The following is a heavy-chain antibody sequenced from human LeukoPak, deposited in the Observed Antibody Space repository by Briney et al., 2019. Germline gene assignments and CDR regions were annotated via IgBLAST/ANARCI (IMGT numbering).Heavy chain of an antibody. J-gene: IGHJ4*02. CDR3: ARGTGHLILYDHDY. D-gene: IGHD2-8*01. CDR1: GYTFTSYY. CDR2: INPSGGST. V-gene: IGHV1-46*01. Sequence: ASVTVSCTASGYTFTSYYMHWVRQAPGQGLEWTGIINPSGGSTSYAQRFQGRVTMTRDTSTSTVYMELSSLRSEDTAVYYCARGTGHLILYDHDYWGQGTLVTVSS.